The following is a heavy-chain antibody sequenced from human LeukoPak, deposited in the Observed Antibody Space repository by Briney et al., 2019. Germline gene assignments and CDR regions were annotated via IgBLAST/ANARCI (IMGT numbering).Heavy chain of an antibody. CDR3: AREKDLVTGTTEFDY. V-gene: IGHV1-2*02. J-gene: IGHJ4*02. CDR1: GYTFTGYY. Sequence: ASVKVSCKASGYTFTGYYMHWVRQAPGQGLEWMGWINPNSGGTNYAQKFQGRVTMTRDTSISTAYMELSRLRSDDTAVYYCAREKDLVTGTTEFDYWGQGTLVTVSP. D-gene: IGHD1-7*01. CDR2: INPNSGGT.